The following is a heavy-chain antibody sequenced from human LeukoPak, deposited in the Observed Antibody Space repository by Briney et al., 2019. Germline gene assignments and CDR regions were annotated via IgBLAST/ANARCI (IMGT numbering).Heavy chain of an antibody. D-gene: IGHD3-22*01. CDR1: GYTFTSYG. CDR2: ISAYNGNT. Sequence: GASVKVSCKASGYTFTSYGISWVRQAPGQGLEWMGWISAYNGNTNYAQKLQGRVTITTDTSTSTAYMELRSLRSDDTAVYYCARRRSYYYDSSGSQPLDAFDIWGQGTMVTVSS. J-gene: IGHJ3*02. V-gene: IGHV1-18*01. CDR3: ARRRSYYYDSSGSQPLDAFDI.